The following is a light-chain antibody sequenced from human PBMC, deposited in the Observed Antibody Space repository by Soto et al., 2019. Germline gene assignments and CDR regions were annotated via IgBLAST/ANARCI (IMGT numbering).Light chain of an antibody. CDR2: DAS. CDR1: QDISNY. V-gene: IGKV1-33*01. J-gene: IGKJ5*01. CDR3: QQYDNLLIT. Sequence: DIQMTQSPSSLSASVGDRVTITCQASQDISNYLNWYQQKPGNARKVLIYDASNLETGVPSRFSGSGSGTDFTFTISSLQPEDIATYYCQQYDNLLITFGQGTRLEIK.